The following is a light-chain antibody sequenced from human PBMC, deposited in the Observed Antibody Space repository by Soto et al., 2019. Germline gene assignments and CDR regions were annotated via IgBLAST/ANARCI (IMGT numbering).Light chain of an antibody. CDR3: CSYAGSTTWV. CDR2: EGS. Sequence: QSALTQPASVSGSPGQSITISCTGTSSDVGSYNLVSWYQQHPGEAPKLMIYEGSNRPSGVSTRFSGSKSGNTASLTISGLQAEDEADYYCCSYAGSTTWVFGGGTKLTVL. J-gene: IGLJ3*02. V-gene: IGLV2-23*01. CDR1: SSDVGSYNL.